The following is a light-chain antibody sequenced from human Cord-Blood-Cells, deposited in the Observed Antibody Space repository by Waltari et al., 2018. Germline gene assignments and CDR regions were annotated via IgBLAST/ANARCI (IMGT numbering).Light chain of an antibody. J-gene: IGKJ2*01. CDR1: QSLVYSDGNTY. CDR3: MQGTHWLPYT. V-gene: IGKV2-30*01. Sequence: DVVMTQSPLSLPVTLGQPASISCRSSQSLVYSDGNTYLNWLQQRPGQSPRRLIYKVSNRDSGVPDRFSGRGSGTDFTLKISRVEAEDVGVYYCMQGTHWLPYTFGQGTKLEIK. CDR2: KVS.